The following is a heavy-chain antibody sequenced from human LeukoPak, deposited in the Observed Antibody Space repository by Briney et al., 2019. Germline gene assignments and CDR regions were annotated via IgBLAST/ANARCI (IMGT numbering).Heavy chain of an antibody. CDR3: ATDQRYAFDY. Sequence: GGSLRLSCATSGFSFTDYPMNWVRQASGKGLEWISNIRTTAEGAKYAYYADSVKGRVTISRDDGKNTLYLHMNSLRDDDTAVYYCATDQRYAFDYWGQGILVTVSS. J-gene: IGHJ4*02. CDR1: GFSFTDYP. CDR2: IRTTAEGAKYA. V-gene: IGHV3-48*02. D-gene: IGHD3-9*01.